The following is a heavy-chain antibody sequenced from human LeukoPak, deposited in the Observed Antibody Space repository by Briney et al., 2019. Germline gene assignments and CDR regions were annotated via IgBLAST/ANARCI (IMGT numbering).Heavy chain of an antibody. CDR3: ARDRSGYSGYDFFDH. CDR1: GFTFDDYG. J-gene: IGHJ4*02. Sequence: PGGSLRLSCAASGFTFDDYGMSWVRQAPGKGLEWVSGINWNGGSTGYADSVKGRFTISRDNAKNSLYLQMNSLRAEDTAVYYCARDRSGYSGYDFFDHWGQGALVTVSS. CDR2: INWNGGST. V-gene: IGHV3-20*04. D-gene: IGHD5-12*01.